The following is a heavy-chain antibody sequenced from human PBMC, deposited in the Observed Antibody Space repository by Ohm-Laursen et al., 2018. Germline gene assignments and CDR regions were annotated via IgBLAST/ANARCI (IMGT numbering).Heavy chain of an antibody. J-gene: IGHJ6*02. Sequence: ETLSLTCPVSGGSISSYYWSWIRQPPGKGLEWIGYIHYSGNTNYNPSLKSRVTISVDTSKTQFSPKLSSVTAADTAVYYCARQRSGSTGMDVWGQGTTVIVSS. V-gene: IGHV4-59*08. CDR2: IHYSGNT. CDR3: ARQRSGSTGMDV. D-gene: IGHD3-10*01. CDR1: GGSISSYY.